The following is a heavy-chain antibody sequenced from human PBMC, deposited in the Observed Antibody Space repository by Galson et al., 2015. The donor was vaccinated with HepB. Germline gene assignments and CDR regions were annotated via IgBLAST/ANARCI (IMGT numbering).Heavy chain of an antibody. CDR2: INAGNGNT. D-gene: IGHD6-13*01. CDR1: GYTFTSYA. V-gene: IGHV1-3*01. CDR3: AREGSYSSSFRDYYYYGMDV. J-gene: IGHJ6*02. Sequence: SVKVSCKASGYTFTSYAMHWVRQAPGQRLEWMGWINAGNGNTKYSQKFQGRVTITRDTSASTAYMELSSLRSEDTAVYYCAREGSYSSSFRDYYYYGMDVWGQGTTVTVSS.